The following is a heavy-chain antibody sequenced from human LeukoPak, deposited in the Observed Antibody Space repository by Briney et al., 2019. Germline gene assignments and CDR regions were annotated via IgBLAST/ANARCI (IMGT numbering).Heavy chain of an antibody. V-gene: IGHV3-66*01. CDR1: VFSVTNNS. J-gene: IGHJ3*02. CDR3: ATSSRNWGPDGFDI. D-gene: IGHD7-27*01. CDR2: IFGGVDT. Sequence: GGSLRLSCEASVFSVTNNSMSWVRQAPRKGLGWASHIFGGVDTYYADSVRGRFTISRDSSKNTLYLQMNSLRAEDTAVYYCATSSRNWGPDGFDIWGQGIMVTVSS.